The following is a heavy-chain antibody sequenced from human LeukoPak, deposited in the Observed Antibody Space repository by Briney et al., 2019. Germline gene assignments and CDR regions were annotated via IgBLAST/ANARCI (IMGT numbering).Heavy chain of an antibody. CDR1: GYTFTVYY. CDR2: INPNSGGT. J-gene: IGHJ4*02. D-gene: IGHD3-22*01. Sequence: ASVKVSCKSSGYTFTVYYMHWVRQAPGQGLEWMRWINPNSGGTNYAKKIQGRDTITRETSISTAYMEVSRLRSGDTAVYYCARYYDSSGYPFDYWGQGTLVTVSS. CDR3: ARYYDSSGYPFDY. V-gene: IGHV1-2*02.